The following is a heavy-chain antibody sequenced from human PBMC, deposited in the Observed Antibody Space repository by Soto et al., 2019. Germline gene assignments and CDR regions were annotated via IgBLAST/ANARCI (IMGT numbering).Heavy chain of an antibody. V-gene: IGHV4-31*03. CDR3: ARAPIPNWNYYGMDV. Sequence: QVQLQESGPGQVKPSQTLSLTCTVSGGSVNSGGYHWSWIRQHPGKGLEWIGDIYYSGSTYYNPPLECRVTISIDSSTKHFSLHLSARTAADAAVYYCARAPIPNWNYYGMDVWGQGTTVAVSS. CDR2: IYYSGST. CDR1: GGSVNSGGYH. J-gene: IGHJ6*02. D-gene: IGHD1-1*01.